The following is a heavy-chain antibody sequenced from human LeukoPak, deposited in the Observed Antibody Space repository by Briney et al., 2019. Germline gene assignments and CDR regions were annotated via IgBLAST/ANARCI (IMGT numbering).Heavy chain of an antibody. D-gene: IGHD5-12*01. CDR3: AKAAGYSGTSGGDY. CDR1: GYTFTGYY. V-gene: IGHV1-2*02. Sequence: ASVKVSCKASGYTFTGYYMHWVRQAPGQGLEWMGWINPNSGGTNYAQKFQGRVTMTRDTSISTAYMELSRLRSDDTAVYYCAKAAGYSGTSGGDYWGQGTLVTVSS. J-gene: IGHJ4*02. CDR2: INPNSGGT.